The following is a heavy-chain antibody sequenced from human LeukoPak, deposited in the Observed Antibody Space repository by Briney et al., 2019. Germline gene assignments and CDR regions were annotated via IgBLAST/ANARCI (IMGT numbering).Heavy chain of an antibody. CDR2: INHSGST. D-gene: IGHD2-15*01. Sequence: SETLSLTCAVYGGSFSGYSWSWIRQPPGKGLEWIGEINHSGSTNYNPSLKSRVTISVDTSKNQFSLKLSSVTAADTAVYYCARTLRGYSDYWGQGTLVTVSS. CDR1: GGSFSGYS. CDR3: ARTLRGYSDY. V-gene: IGHV4-34*01. J-gene: IGHJ4*02.